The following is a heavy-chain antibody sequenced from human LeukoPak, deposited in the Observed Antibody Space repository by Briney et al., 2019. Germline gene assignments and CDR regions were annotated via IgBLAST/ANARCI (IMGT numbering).Heavy chain of an antibody. CDR3: ARASYYDSSGYAPFDY. CDR2: IYSGGST. V-gene: IGHV3-66*01. J-gene: IGHJ4*02. Sequence: SGGTLRLSCAASGFTVSSNYMSRVRQAPGKGLEWVSVIYSGGSTYYADSVKGRFTISRDNSKNTLYLQMNSLRAEDTAVYYCARASYYDSSGYAPFDYWGQGTLVTVSS. CDR1: GFTVSSNY. D-gene: IGHD3-22*01.